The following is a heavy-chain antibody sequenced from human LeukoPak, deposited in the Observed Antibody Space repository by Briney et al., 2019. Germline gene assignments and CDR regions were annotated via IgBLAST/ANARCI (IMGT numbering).Heavy chain of an antibody. CDR1: GYTFTSYD. Sequence: ASVKVSCKASGYTFTSYDINWVRQATGQGLEWMGWMNPNSGNTGYAQKFQGRVTMTRNTSISTAYMELSSLRSEDTAVYYCALNPFRYFDWLLGENWFDPWGQGTLVTVSS. J-gene: IGHJ5*02. CDR3: ALNPFRYFDWLLGENWFDP. V-gene: IGHV1-8*01. D-gene: IGHD3-9*01. CDR2: MNPNSGNT.